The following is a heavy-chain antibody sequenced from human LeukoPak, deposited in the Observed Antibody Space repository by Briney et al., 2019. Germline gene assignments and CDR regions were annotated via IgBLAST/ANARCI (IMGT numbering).Heavy chain of an antibody. Sequence: GGSLRLSCVASGFTFSSYWMHWVRQAPGKGLVWVSRINSDGSTTTYADSVKGRFTISRDNAKNTLYLQMNSLRAEDTAIYYCAILTGIAAAAWGQGTLVTVSS. CDR3: AILTGIAAAA. CDR2: INSDGSTT. J-gene: IGHJ5*02. V-gene: IGHV3-74*01. CDR1: GFTFSSYW. D-gene: IGHD6-13*01.